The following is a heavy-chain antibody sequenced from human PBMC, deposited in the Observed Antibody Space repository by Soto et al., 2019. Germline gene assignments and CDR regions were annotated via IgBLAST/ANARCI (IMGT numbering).Heavy chain of an antibody. CDR2: IWYDGSNK. CDR3: ARVGPPRTYYDFWSGYYYYGMDV. CDR1: GFTFSNYG. J-gene: IGHJ6*01. Sequence: QVQLVESGGGVVQPGRSLRLSCAASGFTFSNYGMHWVRQAPGKGLEWVAVIWYDGSNKYYADSAKGRFTISRDNSKNTLYLQMNSLRAEDTAVYYCARVGPPRTYYDFWSGYYYYGMDVW. V-gene: IGHV3-33*01. D-gene: IGHD3-3*01.